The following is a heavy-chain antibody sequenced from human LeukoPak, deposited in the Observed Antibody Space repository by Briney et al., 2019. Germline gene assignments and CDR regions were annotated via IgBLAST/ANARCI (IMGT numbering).Heavy chain of an antibody. CDR1: GFTFSSYA. Sequence: GGSLRLSCAASGFTFSSYAMSWVRQAPGKGLEWVSAISGAGDSTYYADSVRGRFTTSRDNSKNTLFLQMNSLRAEDTAVYYCARRHSSGWFYYWGQGTLVTVSS. CDR2: ISGAGDST. CDR3: ARRHSSGWFYY. D-gene: IGHD6-19*01. J-gene: IGHJ4*02. V-gene: IGHV3-23*01.